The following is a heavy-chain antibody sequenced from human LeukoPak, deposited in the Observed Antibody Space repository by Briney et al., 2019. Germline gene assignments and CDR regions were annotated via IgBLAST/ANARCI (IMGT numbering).Heavy chain of an antibody. CDR1: GFTFSSYA. V-gene: IGHV3-30-3*01. D-gene: IGHD2-21*02. Sequence: GRSLRLSCAASGFTFSSYAMHWVRQAPGKGLEWGAVISYDGSNKYYADSVKGRFTTSRDNSKNTLYLQMNSLRAEDTAVYYCARDAVAYCGGDCNFDYWGQGTLVTVSS. J-gene: IGHJ4*02. CDR3: ARDAVAYCGGDCNFDY. CDR2: ISYDGSNK.